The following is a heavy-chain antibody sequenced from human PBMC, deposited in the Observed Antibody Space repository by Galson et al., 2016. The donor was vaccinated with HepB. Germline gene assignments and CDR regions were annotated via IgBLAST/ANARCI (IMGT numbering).Heavy chain of an antibody. Sequence: SLRLSCAASGFSFNSYAIHWVRQAPGKGLEWVALISYDGSEKFYADSVKGRFTISRDNSRKTLYLQMNSLRAEDTAVYYCLRDGVGAASYGYWGQGTLVAVSS. CDR3: LRDGVGAASYGY. J-gene: IGHJ4*02. CDR1: GFSFNSYA. CDR2: ISYDGSEK. D-gene: IGHD6-13*01. V-gene: IGHV3-30*04.